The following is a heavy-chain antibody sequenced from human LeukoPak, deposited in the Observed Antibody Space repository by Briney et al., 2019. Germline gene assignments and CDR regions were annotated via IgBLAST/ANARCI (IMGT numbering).Heavy chain of an antibody. J-gene: IGHJ4*02. V-gene: IGHV1-46*01. D-gene: IGHD5-24*01. CDR2: INPSGGSS. CDR3: ARGPEDGYNFDY. Sequence: ASVKVSCKASGYTFTTYYIHWVRQAPGQGLEWMGIINPSGGSSTYAQKFQGRVTMTRDTSTTTVYMELSSLRSEATAVYYCARGPEDGYNFDYWGQGTLVAVSS. CDR1: GYTFTTYY.